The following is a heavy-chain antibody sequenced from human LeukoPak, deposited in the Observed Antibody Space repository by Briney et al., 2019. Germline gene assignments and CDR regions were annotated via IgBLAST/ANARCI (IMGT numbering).Heavy chain of an antibody. D-gene: IGHD3-10*01. J-gene: IGHJ6*02. V-gene: IGHV4-59*08. CDR3: ARPVSRGDYYGMDV. CDR1: GGSISSYY. Sequence: SETLSLTCTVSGGSISSYYWSWIRQPPGKGLEWIGYIYYSGSTNYNPSLKSRVTISVDTSKNQFSLKLSSVTAADTAVYYCARPVSRGDYYGMDVWGQGTTVTVSS. CDR2: IYYSGST.